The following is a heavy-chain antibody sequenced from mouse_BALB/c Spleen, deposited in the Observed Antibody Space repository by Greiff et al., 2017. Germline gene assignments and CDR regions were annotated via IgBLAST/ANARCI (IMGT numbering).Heavy chain of an antibody. V-gene: IGHV5-15*02. Sequence: EVNLVESGGGLVQPGGSRKLSCAASGFTFSDYGMAWVRQAPGKGPEWVAFISNLAYSIYYADTVTGRFTISRENAKNTLYLEMSSLRSEDTAMYYCARDTNYGSSYGWYFDVWGAGTTVTVSS. D-gene: IGHD1-1*01. CDR2: ISNLAYSI. CDR3: ARDTNYGSSYGWYFDV. CDR1: GFTFSDYG. J-gene: IGHJ1*01.